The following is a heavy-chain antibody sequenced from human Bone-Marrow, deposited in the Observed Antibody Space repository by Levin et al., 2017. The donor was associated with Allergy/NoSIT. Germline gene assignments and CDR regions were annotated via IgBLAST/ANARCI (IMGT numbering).Heavy chain of an antibody. CDR2: ISGSSHNT. D-gene: IGHD3-22*01. CDR3: ARTVYYDTTAYFSPHFDY. V-gene: IGHV3-23*01. J-gene: IGHJ4*02. CDR1: GFTFSDYA. Sequence: GESLKISCAASGFTFSDYAVSWVRQAPGKGLEWVSTISGSSHNTDYGDSAKGRFTISRDNSKNTLDLQMSGLRGDDTAIYYCARTVYYDTTAYFSPHFDYWGQGTLVAVSS.